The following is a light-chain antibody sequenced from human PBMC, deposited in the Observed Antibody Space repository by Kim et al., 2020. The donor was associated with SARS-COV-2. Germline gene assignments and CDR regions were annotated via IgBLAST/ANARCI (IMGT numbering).Light chain of an antibody. CDR1: SGHSSYA. J-gene: IGLJ2*01. CDR3: QTWGTGSVV. V-gene: IGLV4-69*01. CDR2: LNSDGSH. Sequence: QPALTQSPSASASLGASVKLTCTLSSGHSSYAIAWHQQQPEKGPRYLMKLNSDGSHNKGDGIPDRFSGSSSGAERYLTISSLQSEDEADYYCQTWGTGSVVFGGGTQLTVL.